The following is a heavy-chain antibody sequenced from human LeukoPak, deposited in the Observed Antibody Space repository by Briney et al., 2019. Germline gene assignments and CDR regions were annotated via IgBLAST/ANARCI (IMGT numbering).Heavy chain of an antibody. J-gene: IGHJ4*02. CDR3: ARVLAVAGSLRVLPGNY. CDR2: ISSSSSYI. V-gene: IGHV3-21*01. Sequence: GGSLRLSCAASGFTFSSYSMNWARQAPGKGLEWVSSISSSSSYIYYADSVKGRFTISRDNAKNSLYLQMNSLRAEDTAVYYCARVLAVAGSLRVLPGNYWGQGTLVTVSS. D-gene: IGHD6-19*01. CDR1: GFTFSSYS.